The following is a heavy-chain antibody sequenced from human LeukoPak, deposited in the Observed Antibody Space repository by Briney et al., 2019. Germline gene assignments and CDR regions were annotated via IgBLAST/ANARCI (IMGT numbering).Heavy chain of an antibody. V-gene: IGHV3-48*03. CDR3: ARAQTVTTLVLDYFDY. CDR1: GFTFSSYE. D-gene: IGHD4-17*01. CDR2: ISSSGSTI. Sequence: TGGSLRLSCAASGFTFSSYEMNWVRQAPGKGLEWVSYISSSGSTIYYADSVKGRFTISRDNAKNSLYLQMNSLRAEDTAVYYCARAQTVTTLVLDYFDYWGQGTLVTVSS. J-gene: IGHJ4*02.